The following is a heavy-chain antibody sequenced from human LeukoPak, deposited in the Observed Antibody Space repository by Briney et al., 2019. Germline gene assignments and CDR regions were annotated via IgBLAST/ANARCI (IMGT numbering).Heavy chain of an antibody. CDR2: ISSSSSYI. CDR1: GFTFSSYS. V-gene: IGHV3-21*01. D-gene: IGHD5-12*01. J-gene: IGHJ4*02. Sequence: KSGGSLRLSCAASGFTFSSYSMNWVGQAPGKGLEWVSSISSSSSYIYYADSVKGRFTISRDNAKNSLYLQMNSLRAEDTAVYYCARTNVDIVATPRFRRGYFDYWGQGTLVTVSS. CDR3: ARTNVDIVATPRFRRGYFDY.